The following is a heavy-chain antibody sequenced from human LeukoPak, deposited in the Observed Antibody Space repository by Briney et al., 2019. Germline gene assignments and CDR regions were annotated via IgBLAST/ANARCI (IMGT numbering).Heavy chain of an antibody. CDR1: GYTFTGYY. CDR3: ARGGRHGSGRHPRFDY. V-gene: IGHV1-2*02. CDR2: INPNSGGT. J-gene: IGHJ4*02. Sequence: ASVKVSCKASGYTFTGYYMHWVRQAPGQGLEWMGWINPNSGGTNYAQKFQGRVTMTRDTSISTAYMELSRLRSDDTAVYYCARGGRHGSGRHPRFDYWGQGTQVTVSS. D-gene: IGHD3-10*01.